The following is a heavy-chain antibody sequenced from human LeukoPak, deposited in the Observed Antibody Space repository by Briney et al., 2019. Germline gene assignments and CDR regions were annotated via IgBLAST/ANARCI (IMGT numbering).Heavy chain of an antibody. J-gene: IGHJ4*02. CDR3: ARVRWGGLYYFDY. CDR1: GFTFSSYW. V-gene: IGHV3-7*01. Sequence: GGSLRLSCAASGFTFSSYWMSWVRQAPGKGLEWVATIRQDGSQKYYVDSVKGRFTISRDNAKNSLYLQMNSLRAEDTAVYYCARVRWGGLYYFDYWGQGTLVTVSS. CDR2: IRQDGSQK. D-gene: IGHD3-16*01.